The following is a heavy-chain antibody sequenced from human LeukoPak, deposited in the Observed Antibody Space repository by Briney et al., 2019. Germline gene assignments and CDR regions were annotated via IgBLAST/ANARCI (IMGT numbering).Heavy chain of an antibody. CDR3: ARLRATLTVVVTLFDS. CDR1: GGSISSSSYY. D-gene: IGHD3-22*01. J-gene: IGHJ4*02. CDR2: MYYSGNT. V-gene: IGHV4-39*01. Sequence: PSETLSLTCTVSGGSISSSSYYWGWIRQPPGKGLEWIGSMYYSGNTYYNPSLQSRVTISGDPSKNQFSLKLNSVTAADTAVYYCARLRATLTVVVTLFDSWGQGTLVTVSS.